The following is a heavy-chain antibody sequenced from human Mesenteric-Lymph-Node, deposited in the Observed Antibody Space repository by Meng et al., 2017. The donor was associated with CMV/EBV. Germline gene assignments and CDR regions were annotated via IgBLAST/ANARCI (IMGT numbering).Heavy chain of an antibody. J-gene: IGHJ4*02. CDR3: TAGLHDNGWNDY. Sequence: TLSDAGRSGDSQDAGKGLEWGGRSKRKTEGGTTEDAANVKERYTRSRDDEKNKWYMHMKSLKTEDKAEYYCTAGLHDNGWNDYWGQGTLVTVSS. V-gene: IGHV3-15*01. CDR2: SKRKTEGGTT. D-gene: IGHD6-19*01. CDR1: TLSDAG.